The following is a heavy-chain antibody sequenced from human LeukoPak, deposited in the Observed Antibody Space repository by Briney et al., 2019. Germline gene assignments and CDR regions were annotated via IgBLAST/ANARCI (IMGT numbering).Heavy chain of an antibody. D-gene: IGHD3-22*01. J-gene: IGHJ3*02. CDR3: ARGGGYFLIVAFDI. V-gene: IGHV4-59*01. Sequence: SETLSLTCTVSVDSIRSYYWSWIRQPPGKGLEWIGYMYYNRSTNYNPSLKSRVTISVDTSKNQFSLKLSSVTAADTAVYYCARGGGYFLIVAFDIWGLGTMVTVSS. CDR2: MYYNRST. CDR1: VDSIRSYY.